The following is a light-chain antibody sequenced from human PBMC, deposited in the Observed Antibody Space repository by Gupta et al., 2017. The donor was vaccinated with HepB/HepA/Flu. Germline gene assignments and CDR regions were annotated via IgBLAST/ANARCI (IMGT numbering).Light chain of an antibody. CDR3: QQCSNWPLT. J-gene: IGKJ4*01. Sequence: EIVMTQSPATLSVSPGERVTLSCRASQTVTSKLAWYQQKPGQAPRLLIYDASTRATGIPARCSGSGSGTEFTLTISSLQSEDFAVYYCQQCSNWPLTFGGGTKVEIK. CDR2: DAS. V-gene: IGKV3-15*01. CDR1: QTVTSK.